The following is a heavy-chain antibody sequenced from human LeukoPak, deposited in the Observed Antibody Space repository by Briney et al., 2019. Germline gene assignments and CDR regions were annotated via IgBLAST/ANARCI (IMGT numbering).Heavy chain of an antibody. J-gene: IGHJ4*02. V-gene: IGHV3-30*04. Sequence: GGSLRLSCAASGFTFSSYAMHWVRQAPGKGLEWVAVISYDGSNKYYADSVKGRFTISRDNAKNSLFLQMNSLRAEDTAVYYCARVGSGRVPEMSAPDYWGQGTLVTVSS. D-gene: IGHD3-10*01. CDR2: ISYDGSNK. CDR3: ARVGSGRVPEMSAPDY. CDR1: GFTFSSYA.